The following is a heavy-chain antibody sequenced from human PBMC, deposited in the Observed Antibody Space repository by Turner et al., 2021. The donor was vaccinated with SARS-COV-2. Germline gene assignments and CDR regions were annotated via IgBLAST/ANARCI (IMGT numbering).Heavy chain of an antibody. J-gene: IGHJ2*01. V-gene: IGHV3-23*01. CDR3: AKTQRRNWYFDL. CDR2: ITDSASRT. CDR1: GFPFGDYA. Sequence: EVQLLESGGGLVQPGGSLRLPCAASGFPFGDYAMSWVRQAPGKGLEWVSTITDSASRTYYADSVKGRFTISRDNSKNTLYQQMNSLRVEDTAVYYCAKTQRRNWYFDLWGRGTLVTVSS.